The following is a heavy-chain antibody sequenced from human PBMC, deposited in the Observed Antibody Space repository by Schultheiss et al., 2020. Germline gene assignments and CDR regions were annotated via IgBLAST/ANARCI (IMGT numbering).Heavy chain of an antibody. Sequence: GGSLRLSCAASGFTFSDCYMSWIRQAPGKGLEWVSYISSSGSTIYYADSVKGRFTISRDNAKNSLYLQMNSLRAEDTAVYYCARDLLLNYYYYGMDVWGQGTTVTVSS. CDR3: ARDLLLNYYYYGMDV. V-gene: IGHV3-11*01. D-gene: IGHD2-15*01. CDR2: ISSSGSTI. J-gene: IGHJ6*02. CDR1: GFTFSDCY.